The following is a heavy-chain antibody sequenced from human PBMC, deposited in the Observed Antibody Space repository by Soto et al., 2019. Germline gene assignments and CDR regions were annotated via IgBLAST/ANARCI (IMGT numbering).Heavy chain of an antibody. CDR1: GFIFSNYA. D-gene: IGHD2-2*01. V-gene: IGHV3-30*18. J-gene: IGHJ6*02. CDR3: AKDRDCISTSCYYYYGMDV. CDR2: ISYDGSNK. Sequence: PGGSLRLSCAASGFIFSNYAMHWVRRAPGKGLEWVGLISYDGSNKYYADSVKGRFTISRDNSKNTLYLQMNSLRAEDTAVYYCAKDRDCISTSCYYYYGMDVWGQGTTVTVSS.